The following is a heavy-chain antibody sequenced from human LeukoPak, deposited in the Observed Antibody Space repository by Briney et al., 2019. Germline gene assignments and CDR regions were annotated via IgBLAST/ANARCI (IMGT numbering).Heavy chain of an antibody. V-gene: IGHV3-9*01. Sequence: PGGSLRLSCAASGFTFDDYAMHWVRQAPGKGLEWVSGISWNSGSIGYADSVKGRFTISRDNAKNSLYLQMNSLRAEDTAVYYCARVEKKLIVGTTNHWFDPWGQGTLVTVSS. CDR3: ARVEKKLIVGTTNHWFDP. D-gene: IGHD1-26*01. J-gene: IGHJ5*02. CDR1: GFTFDDYA. CDR2: ISWNSGSI.